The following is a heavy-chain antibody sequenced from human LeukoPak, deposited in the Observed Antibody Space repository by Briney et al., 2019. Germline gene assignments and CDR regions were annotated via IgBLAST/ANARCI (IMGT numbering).Heavy chain of an antibody. J-gene: IGHJ6*02. CDR3: AKDRGSFNYYGMDV. V-gene: IGHV3-23*01. CDR2: ISGSGGST. D-gene: IGHD2-15*01. CDR1: GFTFSIYA. Sequence: PGGSLTLSCALCGFTFSIYAMSGARQATGKGVEWVSAISGSGGSTSYADSVKGRFTISRDNSKNPLYRQMNSLRAEDTAVYYGAKDRGSFNYYGMDVWGQGTTVTVSS.